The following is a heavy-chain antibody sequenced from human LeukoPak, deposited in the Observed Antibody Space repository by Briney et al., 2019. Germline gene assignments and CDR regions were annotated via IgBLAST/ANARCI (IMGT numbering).Heavy chain of an antibody. V-gene: IGHV4-38-2*01. D-gene: IGHD3-3*01. CDR2: IYQSGST. CDR3: ATAYYDFWSGYSAFDI. Sequence: PSETLSLTCAVSGYSISSGYYWGWIRQPPGKGLEWIGSIYQSGSTYYNPSLKSRVTISVDTSKNQFSLKLSSVTAADTAVYYCATAYYDFWSGYSAFDIWGQGTMVTVSS. J-gene: IGHJ3*02. CDR1: GYSISSGYY.